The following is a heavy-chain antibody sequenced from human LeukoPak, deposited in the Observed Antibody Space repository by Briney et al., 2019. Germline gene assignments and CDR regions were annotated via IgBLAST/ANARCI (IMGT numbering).Heavy chain of an antibody. CDR3: ARRQGCSTSSCPPDS. V-gene: IGHV5-51*01. CDR1: GYSFNTYW. J-gene: IGHJ4*02. CDR2: IYPGDSDT. Sequence: RGESLKISCRGSGYSFNTYWIGWVRQMPGKGLEWMGIIYPGDSDTRYSPSFRGQVTMSADKSINTAYLQWSSLKASDTAMYFCARRQGCSTSSCPPDSWGQGTPVTVSS. D-gene: IGHD2-2*01.